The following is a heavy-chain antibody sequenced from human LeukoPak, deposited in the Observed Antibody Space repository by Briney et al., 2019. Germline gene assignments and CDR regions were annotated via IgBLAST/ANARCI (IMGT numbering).Heavy chain of an antibody. D-gene: IGHD6-6*01. CDR1: GDSLSSYY. V-gene: IGHV4-59*01. Sequence: PSETLSLTCTVSGDSLSSYYWTWIRQPPGKALEWIGYIFYSGSTNYNPSLTSRGTISLDTYKNQFSLKLTSVTAADTAVYYCARDSHYSTSSPYYYYYTNVWGEGTTVIVSS. CDR2: IFYSGST. J-gene: IGHJ6*03. CDR3: ARDSHYSTSSPYYYYYTNV.